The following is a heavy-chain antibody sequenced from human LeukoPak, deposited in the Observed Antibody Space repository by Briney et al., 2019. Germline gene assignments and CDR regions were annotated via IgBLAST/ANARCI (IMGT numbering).Heavy chain of an antibody. CDR2: IDGPTFRT. V-gene: IGHV3-23*01. CDR1: GFPFSNYV. D-gene: IGHD1-26*01. J-gene: IGHJ4*02. Sequence: GESLTLSCAASGFPFSNYVMHWVRQAPGKGLEWVSTIDGPTFRTHYADSVMGRFTISRDNSKNTLYLQMNSLRAEDTAVYFCTTWVGAHFDFWGQGTLVTVSS. CDR3: TTWVGAHFDF.